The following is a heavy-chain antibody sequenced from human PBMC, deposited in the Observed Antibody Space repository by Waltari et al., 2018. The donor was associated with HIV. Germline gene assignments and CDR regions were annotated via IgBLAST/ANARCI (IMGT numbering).Heavy chain of an antibody. CDR2: ISWNSGSI. V-gene: IGHV3-9*01. Sequence: EVQLVESGGGLVQPGRSLRLFCAASGFTFDDYAMHWVRQAPGKGLGWVSGISWNSGSIGYADSVKGRFTISRDNAKNSLYLQMNSLRAEDTALYYCAKGTAEYYGSGRLGVWGQGTTVTVSS. J-gene: IGHJ6*02. CDR3: AKGTAEYYGSGRLGV. CDR1: GFTFDDYA. D-gene: IGHD3-10*01.